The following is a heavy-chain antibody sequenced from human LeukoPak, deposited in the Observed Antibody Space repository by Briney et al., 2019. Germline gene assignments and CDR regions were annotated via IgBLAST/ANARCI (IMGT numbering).Heavy chain of an antibody. CDR1: GFTFSSYG. D-gene: IGHD1-26*01. J-gene: IGHJ6*03. V-gene: IGHV3-33*06. CDR2: IRYDGSNK. Sequence: GGSLRLSCAASGFTFSSYGMHWVRQAPGKGLEWVAVIRYDGSNKYYADSVKGRFTISRDNSKNTLYLQMNSLRAEDAAVYYCAKDPRGSYSRDYYYYMDVWGKGTTGTVSS. CDR3: AKDPRGSYSRDYYYYMDV.